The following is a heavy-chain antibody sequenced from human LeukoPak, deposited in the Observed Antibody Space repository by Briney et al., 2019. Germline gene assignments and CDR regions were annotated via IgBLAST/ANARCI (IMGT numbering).Heavy chain of an antibody. D-gene: IGHD4-17*01. CDR2: FDPEDGET. CDR3: ATDSRRGRLRSNQHWHFDL. Sequence: ASVKVSCKVSGYTLTELSMHWVRQAPGKGLEWMGGFDPEDGETIYAQKFQGRVTMTEDTSTDTAYMELSSLRSEDTAVYYCATDSRRGRLRSNQHWHFDLWGRGTLVTVSS. J-gene: IGHJ2*01. V-gene: IGHV1-24*01. CDR1: GYTLTELS.